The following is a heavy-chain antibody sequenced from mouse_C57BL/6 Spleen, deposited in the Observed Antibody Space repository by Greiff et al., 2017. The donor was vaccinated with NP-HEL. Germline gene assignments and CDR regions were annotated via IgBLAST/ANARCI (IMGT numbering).Heavy chain of an antibody. Sequence: EVQLQQSGPGLVKPSQSLSLTCTVTGYSITSGYGWNWIRQVPGNKLEWRGYISYSGSTNYNPSLKGRISITRDTSKNQFFLQLKSVTTEDTATYYCARTARIKYWGQGTTLTVSS. CDR2: ISYSGST. V-gene: IGHV3-2*02. CDR1: GYSITSGYG. CDR3: ARTARIKY. J-gene: IGHJ2*01. D-gene: IGHD1-2*01.